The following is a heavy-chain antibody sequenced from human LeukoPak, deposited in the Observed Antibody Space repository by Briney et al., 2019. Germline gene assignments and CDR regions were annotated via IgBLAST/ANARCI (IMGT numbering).Heavy chain of an antibody. CDR3: ARAVTWIDP. CDR2: IQNDGNDK. V-gene: IGHV3-30*02. CDR1: GLTFSTYG. J-gene: IGHJ5*02. Sequence: GGSLRLSCAASGLTFSTYGMHWVRQAPGKGLEWVAFIQNDGNDKYYTDSVEGRFTISRDNSKNTLDLQMNGLRAEDTAVYYCARAVTWIDPWGQGTLVTVSS.